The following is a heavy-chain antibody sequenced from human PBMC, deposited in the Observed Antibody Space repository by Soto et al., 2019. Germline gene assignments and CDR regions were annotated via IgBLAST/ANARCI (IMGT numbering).Heavy chain of an antibody. CDR1: GFTFSDYY. J-gene: IGHJ4*02. CDR2: ISSSGSTI. V-gene: IGHV3-11*01. Sequence: SLRLSCAASGFTFSDYYMSWIRQAPGKGLEWVSYISSSGSTIYYADSVKGRFTISRDNAKNSLYLQMNSLRAEDTAVYYCARLAHYDFWSGLYYFDYWGQGTLVTVSS. D-gene: IGHD3-3*01. CDR3: ARLAHYDFWSGLYYFDY.